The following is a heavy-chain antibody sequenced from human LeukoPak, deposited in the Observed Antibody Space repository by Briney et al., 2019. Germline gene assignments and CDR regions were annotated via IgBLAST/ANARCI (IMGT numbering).Heavy chain of an antibody. CDR2: ISYDGSNK. V-gene: IGHV3-30*18. Sequence: PGGSLRLSCAASGFTFSSYGMHWVRQAPGKGLEWVAVISYDGSNKYYADSVKGRFTISRDNSKNTLYLQMNSLRAEDTAVYYCAKDGGEGFVHTDVWGKGTTVTVSS. J-gene: IGHJ6*04. CDR1: GFTFSSYG. CDR3: AKDGGEGFVHTDV. D-gene: IGHD3-10*01.